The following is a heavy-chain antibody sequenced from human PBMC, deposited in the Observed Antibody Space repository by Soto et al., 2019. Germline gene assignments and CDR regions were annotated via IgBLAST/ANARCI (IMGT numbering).Heavy chain of an antibody. CDR3: ARAYDIWNSYFDY. D-gene: IGHD3-22*01. CDR2: IYYSGST. J-gene: IGHJ4*02. V-gene: IGHV4-30-4*01. CDR1: GGSISSGDYY. Sequence: PSETLSLTCTVSGGSISSGDYYWSWIRQPPGKGLEWIGYIYYSGSTYYNPSLKSRVTISVDTSKNQLSLKLSSVTAADTAVYYCARAYDIWNSYFDYWGQGTLVTVSS.